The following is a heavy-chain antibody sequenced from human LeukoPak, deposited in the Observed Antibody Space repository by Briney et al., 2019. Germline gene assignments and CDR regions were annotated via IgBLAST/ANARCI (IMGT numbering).Heavy chain of an antibody. Sequence: SETLSLTCTVSLDSTTSNFWSWVRQPPGKGLEWIGEIHRSGSPNYNPSLQSRVTISIGRSRNQIVLELSSATAADTAVYYCAREILGGFNPGAYWAQGTLVTVSS. CDR1: LDSTTSNF. V-gene: IGHV4/OR15-8*01. CDR2: IHRSGSP. J-gene: IGHJ4*02. D-gene: IGHD1-14*01. CDR3: AREILGGFNPGAY.